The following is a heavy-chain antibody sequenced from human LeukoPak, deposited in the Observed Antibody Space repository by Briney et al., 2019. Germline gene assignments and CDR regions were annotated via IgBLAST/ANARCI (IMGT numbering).Heavy chain of an antibody. Sequence: SETLSLTCTVSGGSISSSSYYWGWIRQPPGKGLEWIGSIYYSGSTYYNPSLKSRVTISVDTSKNQFSLKLSSVTAADTAVYYCAREGYCSSTSCYGVYYGMDVWGQGTTVTVSS. CDR1: GGSISSSSYY. D-gene: IGHD2-2*01. CDR2: IYYSGST. CDR3: AREGYCSSTSCYGVYYGMDV. J-gene: IGHJ6*02. V-gene: IGHV4-39*02.